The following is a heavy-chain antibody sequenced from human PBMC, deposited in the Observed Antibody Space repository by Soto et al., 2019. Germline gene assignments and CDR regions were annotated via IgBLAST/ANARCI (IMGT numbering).Heavy chain of an antibody. CDR1: GFTFSSYA. V-gene: IGHV3-23*01. CDR3: AKDDIGYCSGGSCYYFDY. CDR2: ISGSGGST. D-gene: IGHD2-15*01. Sequence: GGSLRLSCAASGFTFSSYAMSWVRQAPGKGLEWVSAISGSGGSTYYADSVKGRFTISRDNSKNTLYLQMNSLRAEDTAVYYCAKDDIGYCSGGSCYYFDYWGQGTLVTVSS. J-gene: IGHJ4*02.